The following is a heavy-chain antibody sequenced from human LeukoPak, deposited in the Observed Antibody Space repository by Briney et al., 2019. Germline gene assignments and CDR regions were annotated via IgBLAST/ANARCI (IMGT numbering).Heavy chain of an antibody. CDR1: GFTFTSSA. CDR2: IVVGSGNT. J-gene: IGHJ4*02. V-gene: IGHV1-58*02. Sequence: SVKVSCKASGFTFTSSAMQWVRQARGQRLEWIGWIVVGSGNTNYAQKFQERVTITRDMSTSTAYMELSSLRSEDTAVYYCAAVSCYDSSGYYNWGQGTLVTVSS. CDR3: AAVSCYDSSGYYN. D-gene: IGHD3-22*01.